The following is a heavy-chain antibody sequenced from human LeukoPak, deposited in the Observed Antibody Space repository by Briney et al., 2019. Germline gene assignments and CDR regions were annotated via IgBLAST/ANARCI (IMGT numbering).Heavy chain of an antibody. Sequence: RGSLRLSCAPPGFTSSSYGMHWVRQAPGKGLEWVAVIWYDGSNKYYADSGKGRFTISRDNSKNTLYLQMNSLRAEDTAVYYCAKSMTTVTPGGYYGMDVWGQGTMVTVSS. D-gene: IGHD4-17*01. V-gene: IGHV3-33*06. CDR1: GFTSSSYG. J-gene: IGHJ6*02. CDR2: IWYDGSNK. CDR3: AKSMTTVTPGGYYGMDV.